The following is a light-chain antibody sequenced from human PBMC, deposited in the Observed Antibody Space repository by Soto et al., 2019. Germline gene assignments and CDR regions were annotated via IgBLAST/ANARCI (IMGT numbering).Light chain of an antibody. CDR2: GAS. CDR1: RRVGGSN. J-gene: IGKJ1*01. Sequence: LTQSPAKISVLSCRTGRRVGGSNLAWYQQKPGQAPRLLIYGASSRATGIPDRFSGSGSGTDFTLTISRLQSEDFAVYYCQQYNNWPRTFGQGTTVDIK. V-gene: IGKV3-20*01. CDR3: QQYNNWPRT.